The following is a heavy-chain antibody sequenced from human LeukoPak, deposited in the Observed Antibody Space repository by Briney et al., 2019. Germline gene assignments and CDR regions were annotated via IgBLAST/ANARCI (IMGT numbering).Heavy chain of an antibody. J-gene: IGHJ4*02. Sequence: GSLRLSCAASGFTFSSYSMNWVRPAPGKGLEWVSSISSSSSYIYYADSVKGRFTISRDNAKNSLYLQMNSLRAEDTAVYYCANSPSRDGYPTGYWGQGTLVTVSS. D-gene: IGHD5-24*01. CDR2: ISSSSSYI. V-gene: IGHV3-21*01. CDR1: GFTFSSYS. CDR3: ANSPSRDGYPTGY.